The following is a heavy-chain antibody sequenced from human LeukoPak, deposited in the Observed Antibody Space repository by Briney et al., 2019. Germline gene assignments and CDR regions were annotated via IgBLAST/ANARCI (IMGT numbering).Heavy chain of an antibody. J-gene: IGHJ4*02. V-gene: IGHV5-51*01. D-gene: IGHD2-15*01. CDR3: ARLPGYCTGGSCYFDY. CDR2: IYPGDSDP. CDR1: GYSFPNYW. Sequence: GESLKISRKGPGYSFPNYWFGWVRQMPGKGLEWLGIIYPGDSDPRYSPSLQGQVTFPADKSISTTYLQWSSLKASDTAMYYCARLPGYCTGGSCYFDYWGQGTLVTVSS.